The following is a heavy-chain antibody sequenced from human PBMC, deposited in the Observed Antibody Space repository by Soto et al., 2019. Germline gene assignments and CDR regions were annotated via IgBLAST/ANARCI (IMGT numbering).Heavy chain of an antibody. J-gene: IGHJ6*02. Sequence: ASVKVSCKASGYTFTSYGISWVRQAPGQGLEWMGWISAYNGNTNYAQKLQGRVTMTTDTSTSTAYMELRSLRSDDTAVYYCARGSSSSTPHYYYYGMDVWGHGTTVTVSS. CDR1: GYTFTSYG. CDR2: ISAYNGNT. CDR3: ARGSSSSTPHYYYYGMDV. V-gene: IGHV1-18*04. D-gene: IGHD6-13*01.